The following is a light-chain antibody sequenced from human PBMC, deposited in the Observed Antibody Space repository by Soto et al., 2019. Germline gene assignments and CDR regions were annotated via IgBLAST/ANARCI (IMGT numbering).Light chain of an antibody. J-gene: IGLJ1*01. CDR2: SNN. CDR1: SSNIGMNY. Sequence: QSVLTQPPSASGTPGQRVTISCSGSSSNIGMNYIFWYQQLPGTAPKLLIYSNNQRPSGVPDRFSGSKSGTSASLAISGLQSDDEADYYCASWDDSLNGYVFGTGTKLTVL. CDR3: ASWDDSLNGYV. V-gene: IGLV1-44*01.